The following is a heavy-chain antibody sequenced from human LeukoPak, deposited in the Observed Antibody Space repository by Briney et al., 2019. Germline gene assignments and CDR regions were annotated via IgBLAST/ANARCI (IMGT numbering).Heavy chain of an antibody. CDR1: GFTFSSFA. J-gene: IGHJ3*02. D-gene: IGHD3-16*01. V-gene: IGHV3-64*01. Sequence: GGSLRLSCAASGFTFSSFAMHWVRQAPGKGLEYVSTISTNGGRTYYANSVKGRFTISRDNSKNTVYLRMGSLRAEDMAVYYCARERRGDDAFDIWGQGTMVTVSS. CDR3: ARERRGDDAFDI. CDR2: ISTNGGRT.